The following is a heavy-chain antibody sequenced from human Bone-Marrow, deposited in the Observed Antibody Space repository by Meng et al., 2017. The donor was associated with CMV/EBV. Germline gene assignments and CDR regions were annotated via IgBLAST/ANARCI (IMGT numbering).Heavy chain of an antibody. Sequence: GGSLRLSCAASGFTFSSYAMSWVRQAPGKGLEWVSAISGSGGSTYYADFVRGLFTIYRDNSKNTLYLQMNSLRAEDTAVYYCAKEYTGISGYWGQGTLVTVSS. V-gene: IGHV3-23*01. CDR1: GFTFSSYA. CDR3: AKEYTGISGY. CDR2: ISGSGGST. D-gene: IGHD1-1*01. J-gene: IGHJ1*01.